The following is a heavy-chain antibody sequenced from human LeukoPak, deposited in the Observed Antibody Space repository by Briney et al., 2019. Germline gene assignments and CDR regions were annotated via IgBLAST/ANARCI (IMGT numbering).Heavy chain of an antibody. Sequence: PGGSLRLSCAASGFSFNDFAMPWIRQVPGRGPEWVSLITWDGGSTFYADSVRGRFTISRDNSKNSLYLQLNSLRTDDSALYFCAKDKGGGPLDSWGQGTLVSVS. J-gene: IGHJ5*01. CDR1: GFSFNDFA. CDR2: ITWDGGST. CDR3: AKDKGGGPLDS. D-gene: IGHD3-16*01. V-gene: IGHV3-43*01.